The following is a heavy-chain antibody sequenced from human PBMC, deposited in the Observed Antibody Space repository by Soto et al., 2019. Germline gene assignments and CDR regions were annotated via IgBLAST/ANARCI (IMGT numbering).Heavy chain of an antibody. CDR3: AKDGYLSTAGSLRTEYSWLDS. J-gene: IGHJ5*01. Sequence: LVQSGSQVQKPGASVKLSCKTSEYTFTSYLLHWVRQAPGQGLEWMGVIDPNGGDTNYAQIFKGRFAMILDTASKTAYLELLVLTSGDTAVDFCAKDGYLSTAGSLRTEYSWLDSWGQGTLVIGSS. V-gene: IGHV1-46*01. CDR2: IDPNGGDT. CDR1: EYTFTSYL. D-gene: IGHD1-26*01.